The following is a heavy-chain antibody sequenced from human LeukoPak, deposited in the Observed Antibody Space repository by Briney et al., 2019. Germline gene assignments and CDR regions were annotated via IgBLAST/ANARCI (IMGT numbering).Heavy chain of an antibody. Sequence: GGSLRLSCAASGFPFSNNDMHWVRQAPGKGLEWVAVMSYDGTNKYYADSEKGRFTVSRDNSKNTLYLQMNSLRTEDTAVYYCAKGVYGGISGDALDIWDQGTMVTVSS. J-gene: IGHJ3*02. CDR1: GFPFSNND. CDR3: AKGVYGGISGDALDI. V-gene: IGHV3-30*18. CDR2: MSYDGTNK. D-gene: IGHD4-23*01.